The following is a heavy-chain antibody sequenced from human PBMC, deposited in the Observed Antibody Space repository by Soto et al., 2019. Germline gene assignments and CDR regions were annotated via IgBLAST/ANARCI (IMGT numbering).Heavy chain of an antibody. CDR1: DASITNFF. D-gene: IGHD3-10*01. CDR3: GSDSGRGGRAFDH. J-gene: IGHJ4*01. CDR2: LYLGGAP. Sequence: QVQIQESGPGLVTPSDTLSLTCTVSDASITNFFWNWVRQPAGRALVWFGRLYLGGAPTYNPSVRSRRCISADTSKNQVALKLTSVTAADTAVYFCGSDSGRGGRAFDHWGHGALGTVSS. V-gene: IGHV4-4*07.